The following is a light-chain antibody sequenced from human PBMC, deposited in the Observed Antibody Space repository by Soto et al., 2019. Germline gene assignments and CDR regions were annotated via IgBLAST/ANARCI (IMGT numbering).Light chain of an antibody. CDR3: SSYTSSGTFV. J-gene: IGLJ1*01. V-gene: IGLV2-14*01. CDR2: EVS. CDR1: SSDVGGYNY. Sequence: QSALTQPASVSGSPGQSITISCTGTSSDVGGYNYVSWYQQHPGNAPKLMIYEVSSRPSGVSHRFAGSKSDNTASLTISGLKAEDEADYYCSSYTSSGTFVFGTGTKLTVL.